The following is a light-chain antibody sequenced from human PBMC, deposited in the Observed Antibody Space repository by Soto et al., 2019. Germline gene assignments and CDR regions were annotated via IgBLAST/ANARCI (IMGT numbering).Light chain of an antibody. V-gene: IGKV3-20*01. CDR1: QSVRSSY. CDR2: GAS. CDR3: QQYGSSPFT. Sequence: EIVLTQSPGTLSLSPGERATLSCRASQSVRSSYLAWYQQKPGQAPRLLIYGASSRATGIPDRFSGSGSGTDFTLTISRLEPDDFALYYCQQYGSSPFTFGPWTKVDIK. J-gene: IGKJ3*01.